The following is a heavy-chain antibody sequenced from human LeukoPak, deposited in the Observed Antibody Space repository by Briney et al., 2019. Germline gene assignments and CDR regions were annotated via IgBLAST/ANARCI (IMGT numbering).Heavy chain of an antibody. V-gene: IGHV4-34*01. D-gene: IGHD3-3*01. Sequence: SDTLSLLCGVCGGFLSVYYWRGTRQPRGRAREWIGEIKYRGSTNQHPSLKGRVPISVDTSQDQVALALGSATAADPAVVFLARGARFWGGFFGVDYWGQGTLVTVSS. J-gene: IGHJ4*02. CDR1: GGFLSVYY. CDR2: IKYRGST. CDR3: ARGARFWGGFFGVDY.